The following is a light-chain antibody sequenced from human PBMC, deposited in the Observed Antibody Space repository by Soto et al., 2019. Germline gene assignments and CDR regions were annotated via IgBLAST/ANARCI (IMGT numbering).Light chain of an antibody. J-gene: IGLJ1*01. V-gene: IGLV2-23*02. Sequence: QSVLTQPASVSGPPGLSITISCTGTSSDVGNYNLVSWYQQHPGKAPKLMIYEVSKRPSGVSNRFSGSKSGNTASLTISGLQAEDEADYYCCSYAGDSTPYVFGTGTKAPS. CDR1: SSDVGNYNL. CDR3: CSYAGDSTPYV. CDR2: EVS.